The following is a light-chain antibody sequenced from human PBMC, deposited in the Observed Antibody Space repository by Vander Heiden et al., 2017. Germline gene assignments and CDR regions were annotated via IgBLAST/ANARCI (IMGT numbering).Light chain of an antibody. CDR3: QQYNNRPRT. CDR2: GAS. CDR1: QSVSSY. Sequence: ELVMPQSPATLSVSPGDRATLSCRASQSVSSYVAWYQQKPGQAPKLLIYGASTRATGIPARFSGSGSGTEFTLTISSLQSEDFAVYYCQQYNNRPRTFGQGTKLEIK. V-gene: IGKV3-15*01. J-gene: IGKJ2*01.